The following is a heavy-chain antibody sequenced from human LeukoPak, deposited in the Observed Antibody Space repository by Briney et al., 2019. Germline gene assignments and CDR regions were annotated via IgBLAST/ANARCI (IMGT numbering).Heavy chain of an antibody. J-gene: IGHJ4*02. Sequence: PGRSLRLSCAASGFTVSSNYMNWVRQAPGKGLEWVSVIYGGGNIYYADSVKGRFTISRDNPKNTLYLQMNSLRAEDTAVYYCARGAGYNYPYYFDYWGQGTLVTVSS. CDR2: IYGGGNI. CDR1: GFTVSSNY. CDR3: ARGAGYNYPYYFDY. D-gene: IGHD5-24*01. V-gene: IGHV3-53*01.